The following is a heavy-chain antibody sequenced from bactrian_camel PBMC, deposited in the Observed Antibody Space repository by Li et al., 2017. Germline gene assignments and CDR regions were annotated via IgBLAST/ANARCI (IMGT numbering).Heavy chain of an antibody. CDR2: ISPGGGST. Sequence: DVQLVESGGGSVQAGGSLRVSCAAAGYTYSNYCMGWFRQAPGKDREGVAGISPGGGSTYYADSVKGRFTISRDNGKNTVYPRMNSLKPEDTAMYYCAIKTGGWACSLQADFNYWGQGTQVTVS. D-gene: IGHD1*01. V-gene: IGHV3S40*01. CDR3: AIKTGGWACSLQADFNY. J-gene: IGHJ6*01. CDR1: GYTYSNYC.